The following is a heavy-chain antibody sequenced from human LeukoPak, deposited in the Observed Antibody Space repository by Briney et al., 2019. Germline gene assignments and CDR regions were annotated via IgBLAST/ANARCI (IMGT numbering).Heavy chain of an antibody. CDR2: ISAYNGNT. J-gene: IGHJ6*03. CDR1: GYTFTSYG. CDR3: AVSTVPGYYYYCMDV. Sequence: WASVKVSCKASGYTFTSYGISWVRQAPGQGLEWMGWISAYNGNTNYAQKLQGRVTMTTDTSTSTAYMELRSLRSDDTAVYYCAVSTVPGYYYYCMDVWGKGTTVTVSS. D-gene: IGHD3-16*01. V-gene: IGHV1-18*01.